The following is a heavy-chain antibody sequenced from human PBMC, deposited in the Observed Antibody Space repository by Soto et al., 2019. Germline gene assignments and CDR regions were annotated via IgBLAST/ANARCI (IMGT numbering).Heavy chain of an antibody. Sequence: GGSLRLSCAASGFIFRSYWMHWVRQAPGKGLVWVSRINTDGSSTTYADSVKGRFTISRDNTENTPYLEMNSRRAEGKAVYSCVRPKGGMGVWGQGTTVTVSS. CDR1: GFIFRSYW. CDR3: VRPKGGMGV. J-gene: IGHJ6*02. V-gene: IGHV3-74*01. D-gene: IGHD3-16*01. CDR2: INTDGSST.